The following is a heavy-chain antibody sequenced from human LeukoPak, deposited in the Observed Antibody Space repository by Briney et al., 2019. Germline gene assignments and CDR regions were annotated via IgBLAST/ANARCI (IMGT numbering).Heavy chain of an antibody. D-gene: IGHD2-2*02. CDR3: ARERCSSNSCYKRFDY. J-gene: IGHJ4*02. Sequence: GASVTVSCKASGYTFTGYYMHWVRQAPGQGLEWMGWINPNSGGTNYAQKFQGRVTMTRDTSISTAYMELSRLRSDDTAVYYCARERCSSNSCYKRFDYWGQGTLVTASS. V-gene: IGHV1-2*02. CDR2: INPNSGGT. CDR1: GYTFTGYY.